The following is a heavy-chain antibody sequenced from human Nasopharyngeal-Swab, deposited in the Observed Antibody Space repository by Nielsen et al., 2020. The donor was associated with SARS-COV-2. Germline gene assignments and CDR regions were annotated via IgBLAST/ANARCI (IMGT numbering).Heavy chain of an antibody. CDR2: IWYDGSNK. CDR3: ARGGVGSYHRLVDDY. J-gene: IGHJ4*02. CDR1: GFTFSSYA. Sequence: GGSLRLSCAASGFTFSSYAMSWVRQAPGKGLEWVAVIWYDGSNKYYADSVKGRFTISRDNSKNTLYLQMNSLRAEDTAVYYCARGGVGSYHRLVDDYWGQGTLVTVSS. V-gene: IGHV3-33*08. D-gene: IGHD1-26*01.